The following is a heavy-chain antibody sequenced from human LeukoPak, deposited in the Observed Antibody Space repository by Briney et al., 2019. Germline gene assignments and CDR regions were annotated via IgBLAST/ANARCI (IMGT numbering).Heavy chain of an antibody. CDR3: VRYGNSCYDP. CDR1: GFSFSDAW. Sequence: PGGSLRLSCAASGFSFSDAWMNWVRQAPGKGLEYVSAVSTDGGGTYYADSVKGRFTIFRDNSKNALFLQMNSLRPEDTAVYYCVRYGNSCYDPWGQGTLVTVSS. V-gene: IGHV3-64D*06. D-gene: IGHD6-13*01. CDR2: VSTDGGGT. J-gene: IGHJ5*02.